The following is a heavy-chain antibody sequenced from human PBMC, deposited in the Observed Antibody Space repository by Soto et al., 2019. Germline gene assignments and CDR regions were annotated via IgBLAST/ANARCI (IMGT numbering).Heavy chain of an antibody. Sequence: PSETLSLTCAVYGGSFSGYYWSWIRQHPGKGLEWIGEINHSGSTYYNPSLKSRVTISVDRSKNQFSLKLSSVTAADTAVYYCARVSYRDIVVVPAAITEHYWYFDLWGRGTLVTVSS. CDR3: ARVSYRDIVVVPAAITEHYWYFDL. J-gene: IGHJ2*01. V-gene: IGHV4-34*01. CDR2: INHSGST. D-gene: IGHD2-2*02. CDR1: GGSFSGYY.